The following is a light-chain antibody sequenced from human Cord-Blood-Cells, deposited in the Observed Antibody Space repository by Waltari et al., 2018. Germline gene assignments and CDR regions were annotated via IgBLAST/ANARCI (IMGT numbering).Light chain of an antibody. V-gene: IGKV3-11*01. Sequence: EIVLTQSPATLSLSPGERATLSCRASQSVSSYLAWYQQKPGKAPRLLIYDASNRATGIPARFSGSGSGTDFTLTISSLEPEDFAVYYCQQRSNWPPFLTFGGGTKVEIK. CDR2: DAS. CDR1: QSVSSY. J-gene: IGKJ4*01. CDR3: QQRSNWPPFLT.